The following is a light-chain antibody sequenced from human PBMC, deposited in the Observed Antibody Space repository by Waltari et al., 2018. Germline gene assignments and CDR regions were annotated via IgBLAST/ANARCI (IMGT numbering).Light chain of an antibody. Sequence: QSVLTQPPSASGTPGQRVTISCSGSDSNIGNNYVYWYQHVPGRAPKLLIYRNNHWPSGGPDRFTGSKSGTSASLVISGLRSEDGADYYCAAWDDSLGGHVVFGGGTKVTVL. CDR2: RNN. CDR3: AAWDDSLGGHVV. V-gene: IGLV1-47*01. J-gene: IGLJ2*01. CDR1: DSNIGNNY.